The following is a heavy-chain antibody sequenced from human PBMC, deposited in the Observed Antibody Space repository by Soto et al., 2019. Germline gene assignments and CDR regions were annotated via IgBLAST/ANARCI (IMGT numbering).Heavy chain of an antibody. Sequence: QLQLQESGPGLVKPSETLSLTCTVSGGSISSSSYYWGWIRQPPGKGLEWIGSIYYSGSTYYNPSLKSRVTISVDTSKNQFSLKLSSVTAADTAVYYCARQGDRRGGWFDPWGQGTLVTVSS. CDR3: ARQGDRRGGWFDP. CDR2: IYYSGST. D-gene: IGHD1-26*01. CDR1: GGSISSSSYY. V-gene: IGHV4-39*01. J-gene: IGHJ5*02.